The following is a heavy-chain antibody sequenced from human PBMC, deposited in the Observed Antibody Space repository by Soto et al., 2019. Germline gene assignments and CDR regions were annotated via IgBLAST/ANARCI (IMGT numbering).Heavy chain of an antibody. D-gene: IGHD6-19*01. CDR2: ISTDGSVT. J-gene: IGHJ4*02. CDR3: ARAPDGSGWWGLDC. Sequence: EVQLVESGGGLVQPGGSLRLSCAASGLTFSSYWMHWVRQAPGKGLVWVSRISTDGSVTTYADSVKGRFTISRDNAKNTLYLQMNSLRTEVTAVYYCARAPDGSGWWGLDCWGQGTLVTVSS. V-gene: IGHV3-74*01. CDR1: GLTFSSYW.